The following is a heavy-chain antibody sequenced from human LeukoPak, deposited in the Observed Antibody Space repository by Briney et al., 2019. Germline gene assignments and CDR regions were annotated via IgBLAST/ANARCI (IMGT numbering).Heavy chain of an antibody. V-gene: IGHV3-66*01. J-gene: IGHJ6*02. D-gene: IGHD6-19*01. CDR3: ARAPGLAGHYSYYYGVDV. CDR1: GFTVSNSY. Sequence: PGGSLRLSCAASGFTVSNSYINWVRQAPGKGLEWVSIIYSGGNTYYADSVRGRFIISRDNSENTVYLQMNSLRAEDTAVYFCARAPGLAGHYSYYYGVDVWGQGTTVTVSS. CDR2: IYSGGNT.